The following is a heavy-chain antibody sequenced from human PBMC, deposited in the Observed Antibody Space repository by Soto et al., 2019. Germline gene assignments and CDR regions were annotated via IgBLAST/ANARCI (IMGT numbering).Heavy chain of an antibody. CDR3: AKDNGNYGSGTFSH. Sequence: PGGSLRLSCAGVGFTFNTYAMSWVRQAPGKGLEWVAALSGTGDSADYANSVKGRFTVSRDESKTTLYLQMSSLNAEDTAMYYCAKDNGNYGSGTFSHWGQGTLVTVSS. CDR1: GFTFNTYA. J-gene: IGHJ4*02. D-gene: IGHD3-10*01. CDR2: LSGTGDSA. V-gene: IGHV3-23*01.